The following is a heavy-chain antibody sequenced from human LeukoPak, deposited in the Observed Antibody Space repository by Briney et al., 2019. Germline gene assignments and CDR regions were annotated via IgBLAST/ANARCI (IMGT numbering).Heavy chain of an antibody. J-gene: IGHJ4*02. CDR2: IYYSGST. CDR1: GDSISSSGYC. V-gene: IGHV4-39*07. CDR3: ARGGYNYGHDC. D-gene: IGHD5-18*01. Sequence: SETLSLTCTVSGDSISSSGYCWGWIRQPPGKGLEWIGSIYYSGSTYYNPSLKSRVTISVDTSKNQFSLKLSSVTAADTAIYYCARGGYNYGHDCWGQGTLVTVSS.